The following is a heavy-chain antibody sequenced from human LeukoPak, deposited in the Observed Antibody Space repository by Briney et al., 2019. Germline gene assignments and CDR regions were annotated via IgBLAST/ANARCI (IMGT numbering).Heavy chain of an antibody. CDR2: IYYSGST. CDR1: GGSISSSSYY. D-gene: IGHD3-22*01. J-gene: IGHJ4*02. V-gene: IGHV4-39*07. CDR3: ARAGVGYDSSGYYFY. Sequence: SETLSLTCTVSGGSISSSSYYWGWIRQPPGKGLEWIGSIYYSGSTYYNPSLKSRVTISVDTSKNQFSLKLSSVTAADTAVYYCARAGVGYDSSGYYFYWGQGTLVTVSS.